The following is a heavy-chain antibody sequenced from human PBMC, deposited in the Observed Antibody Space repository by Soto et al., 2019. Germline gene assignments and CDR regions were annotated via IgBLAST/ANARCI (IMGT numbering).Heavy chain of an antibody. CDR1: GGSFSGYY. Sequence: QVQLQQWGAGLLKPSETLSLTCAVYGGSFSGYYWSWIRQPPGKGPEWIGETNHSASTNYNPSLKSRVTISVDTSKIQFSQQLSSVTAADTAVYYCARGATEDIVVVVPATYFDYWAQRTLVTVSS. V-gene: IGHV4-34*01. CDR2: TNHSAST. D-gene: IGHD2-15*01. J-gene: IGHJ4*02. CDR3: ARGATEDIVVVVPATYFDY.